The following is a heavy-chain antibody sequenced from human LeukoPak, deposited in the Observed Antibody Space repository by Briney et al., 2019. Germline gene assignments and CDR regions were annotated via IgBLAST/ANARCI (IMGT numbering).Heavy chain of an antibody. CDR2: IYYSGST. CDR3: ASRYSSTLPVD. Sequence: SETLSLTCTVSGGSISSSSYYWGWIRQPPGKGLEWIGSIYYSGSTYYNPSLKSRVTISVDTSKNQFSLKLSSVTAADTVVYYCASRYSSTLPVDWGQGTLVTVSS. D-gene: IGHD6-13*01. V-gene: IGHV4-39*01. J-gene: IGHJ4*02. CDR1: GGSISSSSYY.